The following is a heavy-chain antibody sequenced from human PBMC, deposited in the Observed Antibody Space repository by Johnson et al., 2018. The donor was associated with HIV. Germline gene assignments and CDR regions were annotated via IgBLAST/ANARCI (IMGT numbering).Heavy chain of an antibody. V-gene: IGHV3-30*19. CDR3: ARVTMIVVVMQAFDI. CDR2: ISYDGSNK. CDR1: GFTFSSYG. D-gene: IGHD3-22*01. Sequence: QVQLVESGGGVVQPGRSLRLSCAASGFTFSSYGMHWVRQAPGKGLAWVAVISYDGSNKYYADSVKGRFTISRDNSKNTLYLQMNSLRAEDTAVYYCARVTMIVVVMQAFDIWGQGTMVTVSS. J-gene: IGHJ3*02.